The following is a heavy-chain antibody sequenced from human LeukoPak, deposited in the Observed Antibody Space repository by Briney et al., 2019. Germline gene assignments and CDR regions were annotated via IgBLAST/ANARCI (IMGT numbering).Heavy chain of an antibody. J-gene: IGHJ6*02. Sequence: GASVKVSCKVSGYTLTELSMHWVRQAPGKGLEWMGGFDPEDGETIYAQKFQGRVTMTEDTSTDTAYMELSSLRSEDTAVYYCATRFGELLTLHYYYGMDVWGQGTTVTVSS. CDR1: GYTLTELS. CDR3: ATRFGELLTLHYYYGMDV. D-gene: IGHD3-10*01. V-gene: IGHV1-24*01. CDR2: FDPEDGET.